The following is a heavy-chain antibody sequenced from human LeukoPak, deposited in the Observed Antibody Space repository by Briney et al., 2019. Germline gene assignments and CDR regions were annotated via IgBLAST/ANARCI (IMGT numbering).Heavy chain of an antibody. J-gene: IGHJ6*02. D-gene: IGHD2-21*02. V-gene: IGHV3-74*01. CDR3: SRDSLSSCGGDCYSGLDV. Sequence: GGSLRLSCAASGFTFSNYWMHWVRQAPGEALMWVSRIKSDGSSTTYADSVKGRFTIPRDNAKNTLYLQMNSLRAEDTAVYYCSRDSLSSCGGDCYSGLDVWGQGTTVTVSS. CDR1: GFTFSNYW. CDR2: IKSDGSST.